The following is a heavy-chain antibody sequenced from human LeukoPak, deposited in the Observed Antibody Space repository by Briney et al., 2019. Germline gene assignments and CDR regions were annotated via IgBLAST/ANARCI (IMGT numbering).Heavy chain of an antibody. D-gene: IGHD6-19*01. CDR3: ARGPPAIKGIAVAGRDIYYYYYYMDV. CDR1: GYTFTGYY. Sequence: GASVKVSCKASGYTFTGYYMHWVRQAPRQGLEWMGWINPNSGGTNYAQKFQGRVTMTRDTSISTAYMELSRLRSDDTAVYYCARGPPAIKGIAVAGRDIYYYYYYMDVWGKGTTVTVSS. CDR2: INPNSGGT. J-gene: IGHJ6*03. V-gene: IGHV1-2*02.